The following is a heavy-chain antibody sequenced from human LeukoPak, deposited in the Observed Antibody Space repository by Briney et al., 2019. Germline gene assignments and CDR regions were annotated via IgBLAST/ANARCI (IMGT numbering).Heavy chain of an antibody. D-gene: IGHD3-10*01. J-gene: IGHJ4*02. CDR1: GGSISSSSYY. CDR3: ARSSMVTWFGELDY. CDR2: IYYSGST. Sequence: PSETLSLTCTVSGGSISSSSYYWGWIRQPPGKGLEWFVGIYYSGSTYYNPSLKSRVTISVDTSKNQFSLKLSSVTAADTAVYYCARSSMVTWFGELDYWGQGTLVTVSS. V-gene: IGHV4-39*07.